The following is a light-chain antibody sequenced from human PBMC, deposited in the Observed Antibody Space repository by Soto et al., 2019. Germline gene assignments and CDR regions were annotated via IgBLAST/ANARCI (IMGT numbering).Light chain of an antibody. Sequence: EIVMTQSPATVSVSPGERATLSCRASQSVSGNLAWYQQKPGQAPRLLIYGTSTRATTFPARFSGSGSGTEFTLTITSLQSEDFAVYYCQQYKDWPLTFGGGTKVEIK. CDR2: GTS. J-gene: IGKJ4*01. CDR3: QQYKDWPLT. V-gene: IGKV3-15*01. CDR1: QSVSGN.